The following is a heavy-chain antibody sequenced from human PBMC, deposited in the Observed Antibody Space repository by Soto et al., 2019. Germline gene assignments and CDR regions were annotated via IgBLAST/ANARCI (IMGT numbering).Heavy chain of an antibody. J-gene: IGHJ3*02. D-gene: IGHD6-19*01. CDR1: GNTFTTYA. Sequence: GASVKVSCKASGNTFTTYAIHWVRQAPGQRLEWMGWINAGNGNSKYSQNFQGRVTITRDTSASTAYMELSSLRSEDTAVYYCARDPYSSGWHHYDFDIWGQGTMVTVSS. V-gene: IGHV1-3*01. CDR2: INAGNGNS. CDR3: ARDPYSSGWHHYDFDI.